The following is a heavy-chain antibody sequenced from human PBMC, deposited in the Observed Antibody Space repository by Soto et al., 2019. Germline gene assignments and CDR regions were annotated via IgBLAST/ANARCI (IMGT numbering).Heavy chain of an antibody. CDR3: ARDPSGYSNRWFDY. CDR1: GYRFINYW. D-gene: IGHD1-26*01. V-gene: IGHV5-51*01. Sequence: PGESLKISCKGSGYRFINYWIGWVLQIPWKGLEWMGIIYPGDSDTRYSPSFQGQVTISADKPISTAYLQWSSLKASDTAMYYCARDPSGYSNRWFDYWGQGTLVTVSS. CDR2: IYPGDSDT. J-gene: IGHJ4*02.